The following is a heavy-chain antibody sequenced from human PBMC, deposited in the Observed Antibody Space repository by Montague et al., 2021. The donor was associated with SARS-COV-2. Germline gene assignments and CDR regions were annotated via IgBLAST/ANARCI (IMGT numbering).Heavy chain of an antibody. CDR2: INNSGST. V-gene: IGHV4-34*01. J-gene: IGHJ6*02. CDR1: GGSFSGHY. Sequence: SETLSLTCAVYGGSFSGHYWSWIRQPPGKGLEWIGEINNSGSTNYNPSLKSRVTISVDTSKNQFSLKLSSVTAADTAVYYCARGRTVTTFYYYYYGMDVWGQGTTVTVSS. D-gene: IGHD4-17*01. CDR3: ARGRTVTTFYYYYYGMDV.